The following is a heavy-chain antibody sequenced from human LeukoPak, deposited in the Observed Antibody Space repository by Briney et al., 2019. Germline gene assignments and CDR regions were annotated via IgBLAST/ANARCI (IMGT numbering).Heavy chain of an antibody. D-gene: IGHD3-3*01. Sequence: ALVKVSCKASGYTFTSYGISWVRQAPGQGLEWMGWISAYNGNTNYAQKLQGRVTMTTDTSTSTAYMELRSLRSDDTAVYYCAGAERITIFGVVIRTDAFDIWGQGTMVTVSS. CDR1: GYTFTSYG. CDR2: ISAYNGNT. V-gene: IGHV1-18*01. CDR3: AGAERITIFGVVIRTDAFDI. J-gene: IGHJ3*02.